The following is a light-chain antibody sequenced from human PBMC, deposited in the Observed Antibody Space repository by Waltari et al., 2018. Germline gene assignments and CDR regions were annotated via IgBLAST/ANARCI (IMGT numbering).Light chain of an antibody. J-gene: IGLJ2*01. CDR2: KVS. CDR3: GACVDSCNHGV. V-gene: IGLV2-23*02. Sequence: QQPPGRAPEVRIHKVSKRPEVVSNRFSGSKYRTTASLTILGLRAEDEADYYCGACVDSCNHGVFGGGTNLTVL.